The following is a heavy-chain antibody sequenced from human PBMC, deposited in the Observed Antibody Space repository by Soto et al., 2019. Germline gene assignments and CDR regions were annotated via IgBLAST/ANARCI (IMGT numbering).Heavy chain of an antibody. CDR2: IDSSAEK. CDR3: ARRHLAVAVSPWFDP. D-gene: IGHD6-19*01. CDR1: GLSITDSEMG. J-gene: IGHJ5*02. V-gene: IGHV2-26*01. Sequence: QVTLKESGPVLVKPTETLTLRCTVSGLSITDSEMGVSWIRQPPGQPLEWLAHIDSSAEKSYRTFLKSRLAISKDTSKSPIVLTMTNMDPADTATYYCARRHLAVAVSPWFDPWGQGIPVTVSS.